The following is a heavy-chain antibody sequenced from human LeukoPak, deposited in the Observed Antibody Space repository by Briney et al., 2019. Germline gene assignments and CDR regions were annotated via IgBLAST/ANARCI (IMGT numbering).Heavy chain of an antibody. Sequence: ASVKVSFKASGYTFTSYYMHWVRQAPGQGLEWMGIINPSAGSTTYAQKFQGRVTMTRDTSTSTVYMELSSLRSEDTAVYYCARDGRYCSSTSCYAGIYYYYYMDVWGKGTTVTVSS. CDR2: INPSAGST. J-gene: IGHJ6*03. CDR3: ARDGRYCSSTSCYAGIYYYYYMDV. D-gene: IGHD2-2*01. V-gene: IGHV1-46*01. CDR1: GYTFTSYY.